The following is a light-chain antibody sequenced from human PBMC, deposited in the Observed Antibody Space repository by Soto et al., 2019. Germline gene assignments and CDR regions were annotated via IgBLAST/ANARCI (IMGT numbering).Light chain of an antibody. V-gene: IGKV1-9*01. CDR2: AAS. J-gene: IGKJ4*01. CDR3: QQFNSFPLT. Sequence: DIQLTQSPSFLSASVGDRVIITCRASQGISSYLAWYQQKPGKAPKLLIYAASTLQSGVPSGFSGSGSGTDFTLTIRSLQPEDFATYCCQQFNSFPLTCGGGTKVEIK. CDR1: QGISSY.